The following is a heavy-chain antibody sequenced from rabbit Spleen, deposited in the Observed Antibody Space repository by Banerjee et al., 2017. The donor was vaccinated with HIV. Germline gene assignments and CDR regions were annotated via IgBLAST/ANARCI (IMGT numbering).Heavy chain of an antibody. CDR3: ARDPGTNLSSYGMGL. CDR2: IYTGLNTNT. D-gene: IGHD3-1*01. V-gene: IGHV1S40*01. CDR1: GFDFTSTYY. Sequence: QSLEVSGVDLVKPGASLTLTCKASGFDFTSTYYMCWVRQAPGKGLEWIACIYTGLNTNTYYANWAKGRFTISKTSSTTVTLQKNSLTAEDTTTYFRARDPGTNLSSYGMGLWGQATLSPS. J-gene: IGHJ6*01.